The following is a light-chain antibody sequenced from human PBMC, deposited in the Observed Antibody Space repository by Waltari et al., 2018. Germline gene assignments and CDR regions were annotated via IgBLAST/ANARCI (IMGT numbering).Light chain of an antibody. J-gene: IGKJ4*01. V-gene: IGKV1-39*01. CDR3: QQSYSTLL. Sequence: DIQLTQSPSSLSASVGDTVTITCRASQSISSYLNWYQQKPGKAPKRLIYAASSLQSGVPSRFSGSGSGTEFTLTISSLQPEDFATYYCQQSYSTLLFGGGTKVEIK. CDR2: AAS. CDR1: QSISSY.